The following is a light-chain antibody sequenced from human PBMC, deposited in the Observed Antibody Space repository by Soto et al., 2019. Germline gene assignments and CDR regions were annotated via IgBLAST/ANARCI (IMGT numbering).Light chain of an antibody. CDR1: SSDVGSYNL. CDR2: EGS. V-gene: IGLV2-23*01. CDR3: CSYAGSSPV. J-gene: IGLJ1*01. Sequence: QSVLTQPASVSGSPGQSITISCTGTSSDVGSYNLVSWYEQHPGKSPKLMIYEGSKRPSGVSKRFSASKSGNTASLTISGLQDEDEADYYCCSYAGSSPVFGTGTKVTAL.